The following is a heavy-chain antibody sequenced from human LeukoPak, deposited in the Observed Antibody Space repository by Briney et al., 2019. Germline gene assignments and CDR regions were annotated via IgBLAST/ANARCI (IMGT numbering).Heavy chain of an antibody. Sequence: ASVKVSCKASGYTFTSYDINWVRQATGQGLEWMGWMNPNSGNTGYAQKFQGRVTMTRNTSISTAYMELSSLRSEDTAVYYCARGTHRSNWFDPWGRGTLVTVSS. V-gene: IGHV1-8*01. J-gene: IGHJ5*02. CDR3: ARGTHRSNWFDP. D-gene: IGHD1-14*01. CDR1: GYTFTSYD. CDR2: MNPNSGNT.